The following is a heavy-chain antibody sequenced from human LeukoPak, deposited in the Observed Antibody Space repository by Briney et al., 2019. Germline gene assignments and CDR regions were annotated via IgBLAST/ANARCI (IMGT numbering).Heavy chain of an antibody. CDR3: ATRSSSWYPFDY. J-gene: IGHJ4*02. CDR2: IKQDGSEK. CDR1: GFTFSSYW. V-gene: IGHV3-7*01. Sequence: GGSLRLSCAASGFTFSSYWMSWVRQAPGKGLEWVANIKQDGSEKYYVDSVKGRFTISRDNAKNSLYLQMNNLRVEDTALYFCATRSSSWYPFDYWGQGTLVTVSS. D-gene: IGHD6-13*01.